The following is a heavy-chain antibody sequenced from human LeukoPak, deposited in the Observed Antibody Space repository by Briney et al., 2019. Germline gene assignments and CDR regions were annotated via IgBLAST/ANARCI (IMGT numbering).Heavy chain of an antibody. Sequence: PSETLSLTCTVSGGSISSYYWSWIRQPPGKGLEWIGYIYYSGSTNYNPSLKSRVTISVDTSKNQFSLKLSSVTAADTAVYYCARGQGGGYYGWLFDYWGQGTLVTVSS. V-gene: IGHV4-59*01. CDR3: ARGQGGGYYGWLFDY. CDR2: IYYSGST. CDR1: GGSISSYY. D-gene: IGHD3-10*01. J-gene: IGHJ4*02.